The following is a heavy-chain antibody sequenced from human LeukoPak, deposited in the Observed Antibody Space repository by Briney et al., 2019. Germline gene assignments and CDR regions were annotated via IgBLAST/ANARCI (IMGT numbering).Heavy chain of an antibody. D-gene: IGHD5-24*01. CDR2: INKDGGET. CDR3: ARDMGWQQFDQ. Sequence: AGGSLRLSCVASRFTFTNYWMTWVRQAPGKGLERVANINKDGGETYYMEPVKGRFTISRDNARNSLYLQMNSLTVEDTAVYYCARDMGWQQFDQWGQGTLVTVSS. J-gene: IGHJ4*02. CDR1: RFTFTNYW. V-gene: IGHV3-7*01.